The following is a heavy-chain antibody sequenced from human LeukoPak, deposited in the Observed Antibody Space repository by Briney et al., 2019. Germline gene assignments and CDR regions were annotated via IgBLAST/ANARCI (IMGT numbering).Heavy chain of an antibody. D-gene: IGHD2-2*01. Sequence: AASVKVSCKASGYTFTGYYMHWVRQAPGQGLEWMGWINPNSGGTNYAQKFQGRVTMTRDTSISTAYMELSRLRSDDTAVYYCARRYCSSTSCYYYYYYMDVWGKGTTVTVSS. CDR2: INPNSGGT. CDR3: ARRYCSSTSCYYYYYYMDV. J-gene: IGHJ6*03. CDR1: GYTFTGYY. V-gene: IGHV1-2*02.